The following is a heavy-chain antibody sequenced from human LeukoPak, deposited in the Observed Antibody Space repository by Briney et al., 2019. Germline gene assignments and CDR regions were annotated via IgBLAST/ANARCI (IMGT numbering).Heavy chain of an antibody. D-gene: IGHD3-10*01. V-gene: IGHV4-59*01. CDR3: ARARRNYGSGSYDWFDP. Sequence: PSETLSLTCAVYGGSFSGYYWSWIRQPPGKGLEWIGSIYYSGSTNYNPSLKSRVTISVDTSKNQFSLKLSSVTAADTAVYYCARARRNYGSGSYDWFDPWGQGTLVTVSS. J-gene: IGHJ5*02. CDR2: IYYSGST. CDR1: GGSFSGYY.